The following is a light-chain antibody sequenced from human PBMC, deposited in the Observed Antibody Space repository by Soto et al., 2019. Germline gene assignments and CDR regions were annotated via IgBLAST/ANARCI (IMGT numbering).Light chain of an antibody. V-gene: IGLV2-14*01. CDR3: SSYTSSSTHVV. CDR2: DVR. J-gene: IGLJ2*01. CDR1: SSDVGGYNY. Sequence: QSALTQPASVSGSPGQSITISCTGTSSDVGGYNYVSWYQQHPGKAPKLMIYDVRNRPSGVSDRFSGSKSGNTASLTISGLQAEDEDDYDCSSYTSSSTHVVFGGGTKLTVL.